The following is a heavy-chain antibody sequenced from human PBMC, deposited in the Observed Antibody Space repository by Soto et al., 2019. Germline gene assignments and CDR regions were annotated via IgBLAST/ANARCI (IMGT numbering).Heavy chain of an antibody. D-gene: IGHD6-13*01. V-gene: IGHV4-59*01. Sequence: SETLSLTCTVSGGSISSYYWSWIRQPPGKGLEWIGYIYYSGSTNYNPSLKSRVTISVDTSKNQFSLKLSSVTAADTAVYYCARVEGQQLVRGGAFDIWGQGTMVTVSS. J-gene: IGHJ3*02. CDR2: IYYSGST. CDR3: ARVEGQQLVRGGAFDI. CDR1: GGSISSYY.